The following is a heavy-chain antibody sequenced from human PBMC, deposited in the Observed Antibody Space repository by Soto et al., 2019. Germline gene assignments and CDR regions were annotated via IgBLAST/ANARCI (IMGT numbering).Heavy chain of an antibody. J-gene: IGHJ5*02. D-gene: IGHD3-3*01. CDR2: IYHSGST. CDR3: ARQLRLLEWLLGNWFDP. CDR1: GYSISSGYY. V-gene: IGHV4-38-2*01. Sequence: PSETLSLTCAVSGYSISSGYYWGWIRQPPGKGLEWIGSIYHSGSTYYNPSLKSRVTISVDTSKNQFSLKLSSVTAADTAVYYWARQLRLLEWLLGNWFDPWGQGTQVTVSS.